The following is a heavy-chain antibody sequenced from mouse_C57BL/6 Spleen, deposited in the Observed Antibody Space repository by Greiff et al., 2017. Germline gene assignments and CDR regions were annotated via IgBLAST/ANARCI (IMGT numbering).Heavy chain of an antibody. Sequence: EVQLQQSGAELVRPGASVKLSCTASGFNIKDDYMHWVKQRPEQGLEWIGWIDPENGDTEYASKFQGKATITADTSSNTAYLQLSSLTSEDTAVYYCTLLSRSYFDYWGQGTTLTVSS. CDR1: GFNIKDDY. CDR3: TLLSRSYFDY. CDR2: IDPENGDT. D-gene: IGHD1-1*01. V-gene: IGHV14-4*01. J-gene: IGHJ2*01.